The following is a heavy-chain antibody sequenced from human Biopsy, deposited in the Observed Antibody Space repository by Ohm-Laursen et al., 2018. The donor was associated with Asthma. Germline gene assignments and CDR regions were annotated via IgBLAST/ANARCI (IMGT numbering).Heavy chain of an antibody. Sequence: ASVKVSCNVSGFPLTAYTFQWVRQARGLGLEWIGWIVLGSGDTNYAQKFQGRVTFTRDMSTSTASMELRGLRSEDTAVYFCAAGRTSLNGESLIWGQGTLVSVSS. CDR3: AAGRTSLNGESLI. D-gene: IGHD4-17*01. V-gene: IGHV1-58*01. CDR1: GFPLTAYT. CDR2: IVLGSGDT. J-gene: IGHJ4*02.